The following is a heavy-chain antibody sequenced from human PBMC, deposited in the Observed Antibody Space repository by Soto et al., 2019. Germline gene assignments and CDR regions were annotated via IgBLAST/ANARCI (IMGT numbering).Heavy chain of an antibody. CDR3: AKDPYYDSSGPYYFDY. J-gene: IGHJ4*02. CDR2: ISGSGGST. V-gene: IGHV3-23*01. CDR1: GFTFSSYA. D-gene: IGHD3-22*01. Sequence: GGSLRLSCAASGFTFSSYAMSWVRQAPGKGLEWVSAISGSGGSTYYADSVKGRFTISRDNSKNTLYLQMNSLRAEDTAVYYCAKDPYYDSSGPYYFDYWGQGTLVTVSS.